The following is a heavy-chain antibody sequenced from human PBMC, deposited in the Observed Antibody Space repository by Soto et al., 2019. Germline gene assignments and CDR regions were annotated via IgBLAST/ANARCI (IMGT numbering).Heavy chain of an antibody. CDR3: ARDSSGWHAYFDY. J-gene: IGHJ4*02. D-gene: IGHD6-19*01. CDR2: INPNSGGT. CDR1: GYTFTGYY. Sequence: ASVEVSCKASGYTFTGYYMHWVRQAPGQGLEWMGWINPNSGGTNYAQKFQGRVTMTRDTSISTAYMELSRLRSDDTAVYYCARDSSGWHAYFDYWGQGTLVTVS. V-gene: IGHV1-2*02.